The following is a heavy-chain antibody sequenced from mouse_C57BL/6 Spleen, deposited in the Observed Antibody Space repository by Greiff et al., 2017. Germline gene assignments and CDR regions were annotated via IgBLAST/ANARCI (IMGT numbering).Heavy chain of an antibody. Sequence: VQLKESGPELVKPGASVKISCKASGYAFSSSWMNWVKQRPGKGLEWIGRIYPGDGDTNYNGKFKGEATLTADKSSSTAYMQLSSLTSEDSAVYFCADLLHFDYWGQGTTLTVSS. D-gene: IGHD2-1*01. CDR3: ADLLHFDY. V-gene: IGHV1-82*01. CDR1: GYAFSSSW. CDR2: IYPGDGDT. J-gene: IGHJ2*01.